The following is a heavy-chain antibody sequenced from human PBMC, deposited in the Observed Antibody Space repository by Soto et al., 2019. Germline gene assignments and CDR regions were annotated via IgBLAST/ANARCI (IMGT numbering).Heavy chain of an antibody. CDR3: VREGGDLRGSGVFDY. V-gene: IGHV3-48*01. D-gene: IGHD6-19*01. J-gene: IGHJ4*02. CDR2: ISRGGSSI. CDR1: GLPFSFYT. Sequence: EPQLVESGGGLVQPGGSLRLSCAASGLPFSFYTRNWVRQTPGKGLEWLAYISRGGSSIYYADSVKGRFTVSRDNANNSLSLQLNSLRREDTAVYYCVREGGDLRGSGVFDYWGQGTLVTVSS.